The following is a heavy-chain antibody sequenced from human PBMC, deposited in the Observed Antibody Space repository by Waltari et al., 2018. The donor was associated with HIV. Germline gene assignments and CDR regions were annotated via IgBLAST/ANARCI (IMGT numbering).Heavy chain of an antibody. Sequence: EVQLVESGGGLVQPGESLRLSCGASGFTFRSTWMRWVRPAPGGGLVWVSRVNPDGSGTSYADSVKGRFTISRDNAKNTVYLQMNSLRAEDTAVYYCATTTTTTYFSWGQGTLVTVSS. CDR1: GFTFRSTW. V-gene: IGHV3-74*03. CDR3: ATTTTTTYFS. J-gene: IGHJ5*02. CDR2: VNPDGSGT. D-gene: IGHD1-1*01.